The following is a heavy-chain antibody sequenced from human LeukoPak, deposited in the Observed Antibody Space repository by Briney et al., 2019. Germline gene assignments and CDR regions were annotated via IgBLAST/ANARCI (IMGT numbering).Heavy chain of an antibody. CDR1: GFTFSSYS. V-gene: IGHV3-21*01. Sequence: GGSLRLSCAASGFTFSSYSMNWVRQAPGKGLEWVSSISSSSYIYYADSVKGRFTISRDNAKNSLYLQMNSLRAEDTAVYYCARIGFYATVAFDYWGQGTLVTVSS. CDR3: ARIGFYATVAFDY. CDR2: ISSSSYI. D-gene: IGHD2-8*01. J-gene: IGHJ4*02.